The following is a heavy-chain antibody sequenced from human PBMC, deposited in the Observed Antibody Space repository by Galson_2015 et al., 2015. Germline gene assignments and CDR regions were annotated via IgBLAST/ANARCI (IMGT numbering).Heavy chain of an antibody. D-gene: IGHD5/OR15-5a*01. CDR1: GLNFTGYW. Sequence: SLRLSCAASGLNFTGYWMYWVRQVPGRGLVWVSRIKSDGSGISYAGSVKGRFTISRDNAKNTLYLQMNSLRAEDTAVYYCARDASVHYGMDVWGQGTTVTVS. CDR3: ARDASVHYGMDV. V-gene: IGHV3-74*01. CDR2: IKSDGSGI. J-gene: IGHJ6*02.